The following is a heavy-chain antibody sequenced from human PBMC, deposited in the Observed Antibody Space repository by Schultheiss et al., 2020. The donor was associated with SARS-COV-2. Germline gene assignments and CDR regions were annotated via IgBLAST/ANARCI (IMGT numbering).Heavy chain of an antibody. V-gene: IGHV3-15*01. CDR3: TVTPIGYYYYYMDV. Sequence: GGSLRLSCAASGFTFSDYYMSWIRQAPGKGLEWVGRIKSKTDGGTTDYAAPVKGRFTISRDDSKNTLYLQMNSLKTEDTAVYYCTVTPIGYYYYYMDVWGKGTTVTVSS. CDR1: GFTFSDYY. D-gene: IGHD2-21*02. CDR2: IKSKTDGGTT. J-gene: IGHJ6*03.